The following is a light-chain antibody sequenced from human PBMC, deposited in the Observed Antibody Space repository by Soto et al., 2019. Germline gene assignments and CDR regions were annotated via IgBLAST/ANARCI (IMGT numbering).Light chain of an antibody. Sequence: EIVLTQSQGTLSLSPGERATLSCRASQNVGSRYLAWYQQKPGQAPRLLIYGASTRATGIPARFSGSGSGTEFTLTISSLQPDDFATYYCQQYNSPLTFGGGTKVDIK. J-gene: IGKJ4*01. CDR3: QQYNSPLT. CDR1: QNVGSRY. V-gene: IGKV3-20*01. CDR2: GAS.